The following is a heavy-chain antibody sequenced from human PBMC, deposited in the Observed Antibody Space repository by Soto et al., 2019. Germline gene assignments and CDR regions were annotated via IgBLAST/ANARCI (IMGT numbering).Heavy chain of an antibody. CDR3: AREGICSGGSCYAVSWFDP. D-gene: IGHD2-15*01. J-gene: IGHJ5*02. CDR2: IYYSGST. CDR1: GGSISSYY. Sequence: QVQLQESGPGLVKPSETLSLTCTVSGGSISSYYWSWIRQPPGKGLEWIGYIYYSGSTNYNPSLKSRVTISVDTSKNQFSLKLSSVTAADTAVYYCAREGICSGGSCYAVSWFDPWGQGTLVTVSS. V-gene: IGHV4-59*01.